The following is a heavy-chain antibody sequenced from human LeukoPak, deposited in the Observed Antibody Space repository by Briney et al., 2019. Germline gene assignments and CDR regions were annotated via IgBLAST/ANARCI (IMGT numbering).Heavy chain of an antibody. CDR2: IYYSGST. D-gene: IGHD1-1*01. CDR3: ARGRKSKETKSHFDY. Sequence: SETLSLTCTVSGGSISSSSYYWGWIRQPPAKGLEWIGSIYYSGSTYYNPSLKSRVTISVDTSKNQFSLKLSSVTAADTAVYYCARGRKSKETKSHFDYWGQGTLVTVSS. J-gene: IGHJ4*02. V-gene: IGHV4-39*07. CDR1: GGSISSSSYY.